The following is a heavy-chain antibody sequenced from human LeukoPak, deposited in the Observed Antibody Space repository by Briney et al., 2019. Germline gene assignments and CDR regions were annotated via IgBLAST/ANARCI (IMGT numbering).Heavy chain of an antibody. CDR1: GGSTRSYY. D-gene: IGHD1-1*01. Sequence: SETLSLTCTVSGGSTRSYYWNWLRQPPGKGLGWIGYIYYNENTKYNPSLKSRVTISVDTSKNHFSLNLSSVTAADTAVYYCARILLSATGDRWYFDLWGRGTPVTVSS. V-gene: IGHV4-59*01. CDR3: ARILLSATGDRWYFDL. J-gene: IGHJ2*01. CDR2: IYYNENT.